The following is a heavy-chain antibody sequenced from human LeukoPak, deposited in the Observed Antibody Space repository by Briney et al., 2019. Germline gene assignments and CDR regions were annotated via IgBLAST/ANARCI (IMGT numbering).Heavy chain of an antibody. V-gene: IGHV3-21*01. J-gene: IGHJ6*02. D-gene: IGHD3-3*01. CDR1: GFTFSSYS. CDR3: ARDGSGTIPDV. Sequence: GGSLRLSCAASGFTFSSYSMNWVRQAPGKGLEWVSSISSSSSYIYYADSVKGRFTISRDNAKNSLYLQMNSLRAEDTAVYYCARDGSGTIPDVWGQGTTVTVSS. CDR2: ISSSSSYI.